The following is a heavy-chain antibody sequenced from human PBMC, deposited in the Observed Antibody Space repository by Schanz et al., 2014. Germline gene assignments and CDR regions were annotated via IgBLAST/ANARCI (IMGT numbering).Heavy chain of an antibody. Sequence: EVQLVESGGGLVQPGGSLRLSCSASGFTFSIYAMHWVRQAPGKGLEWVSAMNESHSTIYYADSVRGRFTISRDNAESTLVLQMNSLRAEDTAVYYCARKVVATSEGDYDNWGQGTLVIVSS. V-gene: IGHV3-23*04. CDR2: MNESHSTI. CDR1: GFTFSIYA. CDR3: ARKVVATSEGDYDN. D-gene: IGHD5-12*01. J-gene: IGHJ4*02.